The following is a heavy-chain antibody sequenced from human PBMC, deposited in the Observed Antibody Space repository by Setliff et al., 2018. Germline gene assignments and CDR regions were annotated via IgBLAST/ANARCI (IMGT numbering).Heavy chain of an antibody. J-gene: IGHJ6*03. Sequence: ASVKVSCKASGDPFNAYGISWVRQAPGQGLEWMGWISAYKGNTNDAQKLQGRVTMTTDTSTSTAYMELSSLRSDDTAVYYCARNAITGSTRKHYYYMDVWGQGTTVTVSS. V-gene: IGHV1-18*01. CDR2: ISAYKGNT. D-gene: IGHD1-7*01. CDR3: ARNAITGSTRKHYYYMDV. CDR1: GDPFNAYG.